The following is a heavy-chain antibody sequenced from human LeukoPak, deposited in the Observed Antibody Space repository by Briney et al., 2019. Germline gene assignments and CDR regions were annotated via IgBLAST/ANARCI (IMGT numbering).Heavy chain of an antibody. CDR3: ARGGFAYYYDSSGYYYFDY. CDR1: GASISSNNW. Sequence: PSETLSLTCDVSGASISSNNWWSWVRQPPGKGLEWIGEIFHGGNTNYNPSLKSRVTISVDKSNNQFSLKLSSVTAADTAVYYCARGGFAYYYDSSGYYYFDYWGQGTLVTVSS. D-gene: IGHD3-22*01. J-gene: IGHJ4*02. V-gene: IGHV4-4*02. CDR2: IFHGGNT.